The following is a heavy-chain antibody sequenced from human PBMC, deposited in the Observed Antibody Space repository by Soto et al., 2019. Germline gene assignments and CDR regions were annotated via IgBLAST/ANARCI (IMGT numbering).Heavy chain of an antibody. CDR2: ISGSGGST. J-gene: IGHJ4*02. V-gene: IGHV3-23*01. CDR1: GFTFSSYA. CDR3: AKSVIMVYAAFLFDY. Sequence: PGGSLRLSCAASGFTFSSYAMSWVRQAPGKGLEWVSAISGSGGSTYYADSVKGRFTISRDNSKNTLYLQMNSLRAEDTAVYYCAKSVIMVYAAFLFDYWGQGTLVTVSS. D-gene: IGHD2-8*01.